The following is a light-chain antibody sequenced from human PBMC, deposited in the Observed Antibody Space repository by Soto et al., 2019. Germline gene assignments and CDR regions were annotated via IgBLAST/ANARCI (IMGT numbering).Light chain of an antibody. V-gene: IGKV1-16*02. CDR1: QGISNY. CDR2: AAS. CDR3: QPYNSYPPT. Sequence: DIQMTKSPSSLSASVGDRFTITCRARQGISNYLACFQQKPGKAPKSRFYAASSLQSVVTSKFSGSGSGTDFTLTISSLQTEDFATYYCQPYNSYPPTFGGGTKVEIK. J-gene: IGKJ4*02.